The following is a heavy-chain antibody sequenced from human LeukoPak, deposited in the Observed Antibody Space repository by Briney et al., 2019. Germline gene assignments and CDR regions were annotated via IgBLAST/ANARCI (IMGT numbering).Heavy chain of an antibody. D-gene: IGHD3/OR15-3a*01. Sequence: PGGSLRLSCAASGFTFRSFGMNWVRQAPGKGLEWVSGIYTNGRDTRYADSVKGRFTISRDNSKNTLYLQMHSLRVEDTAVYYCARLVWEYVGGLDVWGQGTTVTVSS. J-gene: IGHJ6*02. CDR1: GFTFRSFG. CDR2: IYTNGRDT. CDR3: ARLVWEYVGGLDV. V-gene: IGHV3-23*05.